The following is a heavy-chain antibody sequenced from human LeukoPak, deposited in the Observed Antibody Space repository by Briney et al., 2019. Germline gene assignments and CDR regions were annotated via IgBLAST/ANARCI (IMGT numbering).Heavy chain of an antibody. J-gene: IGHJ4*02. D-gene: IGHD4-23*01. CDR2: IRSKPNNYAT. V-gene: IGHV3-73*01. Sequence: PGGSLRLSCAASGFTFSDSAIHWVRQASGKGLEWVGRIRSKPNNYATAYAASVRGRFTISRDDSKNTAYLQTNSLKTEDTAVYYWTSGPTVDFDYWGQGTLVTVTS. CDR1: GFTFSDSA. CDR3: TSGPTVDFDY.